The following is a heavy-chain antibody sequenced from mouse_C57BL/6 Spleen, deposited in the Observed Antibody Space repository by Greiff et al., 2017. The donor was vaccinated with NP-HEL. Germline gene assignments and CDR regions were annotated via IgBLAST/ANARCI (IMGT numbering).Heavy chain of an antibody. J-gene: IGHJ3*01. V-gene: IGHV1-78*01. CDR3: AIYYDYEGFAY. CDR2: IYPRDGST. CDR1: GYTFTDHT. D-gene: IGHD2-4*01. Sequence: VKLQESDAELVKPGASVKISCKVSGYTFTDHTIHWMKQRPEQGLEWIGYIYPRDGSTKYNEKFKGKATLTADKSSSTAYMQLNSLTSEDSAVYFCAIYYDYEGFAYWGQGTLVTVSA.